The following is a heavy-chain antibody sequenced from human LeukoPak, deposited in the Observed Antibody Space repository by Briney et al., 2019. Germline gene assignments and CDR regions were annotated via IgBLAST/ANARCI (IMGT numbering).Heavy chain of an antibody. V-gene: IGHV3-7*01. J-gene: IGHJ4*02. D-gene: IGHD6-13*01. CDR3: ASERPSSSWYDY. Sequence: GGSLRLSCAASGFTFSSQLMTWVRQAPGKGLEWVANIYPDGRVKYYADAVKGRFTISRDNAKNSLDLQMNSLRAEDTAVYYCASERPSSSWYDYWGQGTLVTVSS. CDR1: GFTFSSQL. CDR2: IYPDGRVK.